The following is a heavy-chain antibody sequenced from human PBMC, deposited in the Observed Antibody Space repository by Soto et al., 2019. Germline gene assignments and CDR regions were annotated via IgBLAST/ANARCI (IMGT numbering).Heavy chain of an antibody. Sequence: SETLSLTCTVSGGSISSYYWSWIRQPPGKGLEWIGYFYYSGSTNYNPSLKSRVTISVDTSKNQFSLKLSSVTAADTAVYYCARGGIVATIFSYRAFDYWGQGTLVTVSS. CDR3: ARGGIVATIFSYRAFDY. D-gene: IGHD5-12*01. V-gene: IGHV4-59*12. CDR1: GGSISSYY. J-gene: IGHJ4*02. CDR2: FYYSGST.